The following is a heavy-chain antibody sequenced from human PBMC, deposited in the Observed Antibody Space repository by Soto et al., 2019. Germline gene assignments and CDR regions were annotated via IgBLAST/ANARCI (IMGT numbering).Heavy chain of an antibody. D-gene: IGHD3-16*02. Sequence: PGGSLRLSCAASGFTFSDYYMSWIRQAPGKGLEWVSYISSSGSTIYYADSVKGRFTISRDNAKNSLYLQMNSLRAEDTAVYYCARENYDYVWGSYRHVDYWGQGTLVTVFS. CDR1: GFTFSDYY. CDR2: ISSSGSTI. V-gene: IGHV3-11*01. CDR3: ARENYDYVWGSYRHVDY. J-gene: IGHJ4*02.